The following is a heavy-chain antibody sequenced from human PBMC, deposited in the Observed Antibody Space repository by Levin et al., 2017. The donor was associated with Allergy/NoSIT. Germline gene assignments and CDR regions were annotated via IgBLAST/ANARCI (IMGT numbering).Heavy chain of an antibody. D-gene: IGHD1-26*01. CDR3: ARAGIVRATVNAFDI. CDR2: IGTTGDT. J-gene: IGHJ3*02. CDR1: GFTFSRYD. Sequence: AGGSLRLSCAASGFTFSRYDMHWVRQPTGKGLEWVSAIGTTGDTYYPDSVKGRFTISRENAKNSLYLQMNSLTAGDTAVYYCARAGIVRATVNAFDIWGQGTMVTVSS. V-gene: IGHV3-13*01.